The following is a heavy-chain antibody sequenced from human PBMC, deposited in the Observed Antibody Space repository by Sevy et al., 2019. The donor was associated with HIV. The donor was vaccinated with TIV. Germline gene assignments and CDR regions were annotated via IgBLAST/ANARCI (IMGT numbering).Heavy chain of an antibody. Sequence: GGSLRLSCAASGFTFSDYRMHWVRQAPGKGLEWVVVISYDEKNKKYNLDSVKGRFTISRDNSKNTVYLQMNSLRAEDTAIYYCARDRGEMTSSAFDYWGQGTLVTVSS. CDR1: GFTFSDYR. D-gene: IGHD3-16*01. V-gene: IGHV3-30*03. J-gene: IGHJ4*02. CDR2: ISYDEKNKK. CDR3: ARDRGEMTSSAFDY.